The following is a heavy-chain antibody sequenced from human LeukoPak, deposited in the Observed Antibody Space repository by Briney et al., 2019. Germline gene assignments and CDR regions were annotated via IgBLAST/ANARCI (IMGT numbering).Heavy chain of an antibody. D-gene: IGHD5-18*01. Sequence: PSETLSLTCTVSGVSISSYYWSWIRQPPGKGLEWVGYIYYSGSTNYNPSLKSRVTISVDTSKNQFSLKLSSVTAADTAVYYCARGYGIDAFDIWGQGTMVTVSS. CDR1: GVSISSYY. J-gene: IGHJ3*02. V-gene: IGHV4-59*08. CDR3: ARGYGIDAFDI. CDR2: IYYSGST.